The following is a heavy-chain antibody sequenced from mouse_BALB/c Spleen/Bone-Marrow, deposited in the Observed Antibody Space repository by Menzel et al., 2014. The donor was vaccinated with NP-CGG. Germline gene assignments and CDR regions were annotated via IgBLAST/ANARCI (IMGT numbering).Heavy chain of an antibody. Sequence: VQLQQSGAELVKPGASVKLSCTASGLNIKDTYMHWVKRRPEQGLEWIGRIDPANGNTKYDPKFQGKATITADTSSNTAYLQLSSLTPEDTAVYYCASYYYGSSRFAYWGQGTLVTVSA. V-gene: IGHV14-3*02. J-gene: IGHJ3*01. CDR3: ASYYYGSSRFAY. D-gene: IGHD1-1*01. CDR1: GLNIKDTY. CDR2: IDPANGNT.